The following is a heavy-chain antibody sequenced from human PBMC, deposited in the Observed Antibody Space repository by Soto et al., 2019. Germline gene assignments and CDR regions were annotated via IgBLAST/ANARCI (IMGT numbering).Heavy chain of an antibody. D-gene: IGHD6-25*01. CDR3: ARAHKRSTGFSSDTTFDY. CDR2: IDPSDSYT. J-gene: IGHJ4*02. V-gene: IGHV5-10-1*01. CDR1: GYSFTSYW. Sequence: PGESLKISCKGSGYSFTSYWINWVRQMPGKGLEWMGRIDPSDSYTNYSPSFQGHVTISADKSISTASLQWSSLKASDTAMYYCARAHKRSTGFSSDTTFDYWGQGTLVTVSS.